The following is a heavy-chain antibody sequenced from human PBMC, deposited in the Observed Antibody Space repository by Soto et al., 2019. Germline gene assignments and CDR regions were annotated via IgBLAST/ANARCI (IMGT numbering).Heavy chain of an antibody. CDR3: APSRYSMSSFDY. D-gene: IGHD6-13*01. CDR1: GFSLTSNDVG. J-gene: IGHJ4*02. Sequence: SGPTLVNPTQTLTLTCTFSGFSLTSNDVGVGWIRQPPGKALEWLALIYWDDDKRYSPSLKSRLTITKDTSKNQVVLRMTNMAPVDTAPYYCAPSRYSMSSFDYWGQGTLVTVSS. CDR2: IYWDDDK. V-gene: IGHV2-5*02.